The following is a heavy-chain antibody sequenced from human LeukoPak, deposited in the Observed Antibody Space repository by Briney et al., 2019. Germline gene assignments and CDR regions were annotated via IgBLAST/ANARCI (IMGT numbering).Heavy chain of an antibody. CDR2: INPNSGGT. J-gene: IGHJ4*02. V-gene: IGHV1-2*02. Sequence: EASVKVSCKASGYTFTGYYMHWVRQAPGQGLEWMGWINPNSGGTNYAQKFQGRVTMTRDTSISTAYMELSRLRSDDTAVYYCARDYYGSGSYSFDYWVQGTLVTVSS. CDR1: GYTFTGYY. CDR3: ARDYYGSGSYSFDY. D-gene: IGHD3-10*01.